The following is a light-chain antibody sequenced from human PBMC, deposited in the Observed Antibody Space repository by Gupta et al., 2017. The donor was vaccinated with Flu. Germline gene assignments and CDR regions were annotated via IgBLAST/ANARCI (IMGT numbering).Light chain of an antibody. Sequence: VLTQSPGTLSLSPGERATLSCRASQSVSNSWLAWHQQTPGQAPGLLIYGASSRATGISDRFSGSGSGTDFTLTISRLELEDFAVYYCQKYGGSSWTFGQGTKVEI. V-gene: IGKV3-20*01. CDR2: GAS. CDR1: QSVSNSW. CDR3: QKYGGSSWT. J-gene: IGKJ1*01.